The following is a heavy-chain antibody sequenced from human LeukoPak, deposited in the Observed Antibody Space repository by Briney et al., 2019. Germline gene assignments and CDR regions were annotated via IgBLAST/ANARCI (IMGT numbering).Heavy chain of an antibody. D-gene: IGHD6-19*01. CDR3: ARDHLIAVAGTCFDY. V-gene: IGHV3-64*01. Sequence: GVSLRLSCAASGFTFSSYAMHWVRQAPGKGLEYVSAISSNGGSTYYANSVKGRFTISRDNSKNTLYLQMGSLRAEDMAVYYCARDHLIAVAGTCFDYWGQGTLVTVSS. CDR2: ISSNGGST. J-gene: IGHJ4*02. CDR1: GFTFSSYA.